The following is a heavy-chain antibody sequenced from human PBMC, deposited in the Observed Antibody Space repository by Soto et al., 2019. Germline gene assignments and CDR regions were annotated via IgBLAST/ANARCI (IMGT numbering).Heavy chain of an antibody. CDR2: ISYDGSNK. D-gene: IGHD3-9*01. V-gene: IGHV3-30-3*01. J-gene: IGHJ6*02. CDR1: GFTFSSYA. Sequence: PGGSLRLSCAASGFTFSSYAMHWVRQAPGKGLEWVAVISYDGSNKYYADSVKGRFTISRDNSKNTLYLQMNSLRAEDTAVYYCARETTYYDILTGYPSPLSYYVLAVWGQGTTVPVSS. CDR3: ARETTYYDILTGYPSPLSYYVLAV.